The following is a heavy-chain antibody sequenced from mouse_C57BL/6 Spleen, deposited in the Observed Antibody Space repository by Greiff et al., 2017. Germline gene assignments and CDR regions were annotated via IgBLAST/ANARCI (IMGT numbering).Heavy chain of an antibody. CDR3: ARGNDGYYGYFDY. CDR2: ISSGSSTI. V-gene: IGHV5-17*01. CDR1: GFTFSDYG. Sequence: EVQLQESGGGLVKPGGSLKLSCAASGFTFSDYGMHWVRQAPEQGLEWVAYISSGSSTIYYADTVKGRFTISRDNAKNTLFLQMTSLRSEDTAMYYCARGNDGYYGYFDYWGQGTTLTVSS. J-gene: IGHJ2*01. D-gene: IGHD2-3*01.